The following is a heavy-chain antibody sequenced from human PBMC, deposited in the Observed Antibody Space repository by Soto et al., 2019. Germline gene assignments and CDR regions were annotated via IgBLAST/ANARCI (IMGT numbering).Heavy chain of an antibody. J-gene: IGHJ3*02. CDR2: IYYSGST. CDR3: ARHLRPKYQLPRHDAFDI. V-gene: IGHV4-59*08. Sequence: SETLSLTCTVSGGSISSYYWSWIRQPPGKGLEWIGYIYYSGSTNYNPSLKSRVTISVDTSKNQFSLKLSSVTAADTAVYYCARHLRPKYQLPRHDAFDIWGQGTMVTVSS. D-gene: IGHD2-2*01. CDR1: GGSISSYY.